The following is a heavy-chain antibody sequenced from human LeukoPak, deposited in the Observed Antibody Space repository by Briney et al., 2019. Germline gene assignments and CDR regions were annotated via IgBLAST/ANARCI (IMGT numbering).Heavy chain of an antibody. CDR3: ASSYDSSGYAFDI. D-gene: IGHD3-22*01. V-gene: IGHV1-2*02. Sequence: ASVKVSCKASGYTFTGYYMHWVRQAPGQGLEWMGWINPNSGGTNYAQKFQGRVTMTRDTSISTAYMELRSLRSDDTAVYYCASSYDSSGYAFDIWGQGTMVTVSS. CDR1: GYTFTGYY. J-gene: IGHJ3*02. CDR2: INPNSGGT.